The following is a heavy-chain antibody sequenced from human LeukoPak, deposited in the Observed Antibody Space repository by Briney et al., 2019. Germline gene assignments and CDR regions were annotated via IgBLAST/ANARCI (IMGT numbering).Heavy chain of an antibody. CDR1: GGSISSYY. V-gene: IGHV4-59*01. D-gene: IGHD5-18*01. CDR2: IYYSGST. CDR3: ASTTRGYSYGYGYYYYMDV. J-gene: IGHJ6*03. Sequence: SETLSLTCTVSGGSISSYYWSWIRQPPGKGLEWIGCIYYSGSTNYNPSLKSRVIISLDTSKNQFSLKLNSVTAADTAVYYCASTTRGYSYGYGYYYYMDVWGKGTTVTVSS.